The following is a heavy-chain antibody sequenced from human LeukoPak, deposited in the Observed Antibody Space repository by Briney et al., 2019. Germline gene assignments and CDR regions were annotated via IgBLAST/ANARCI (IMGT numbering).Heavy chain of an antibody. Sequence: PSETLSLTCTVSGDSISSTNYYWGWIRQPPGKGLEWIGSIYYSGSTFNNPSLKSRVTISVDTSKNQFSLKLSSVTAADTAVYYCARRHRPFTYYYGSGSYSAIDYWGQGTLVTVSS. J-gene: IGHJ4*02. D-gene: IGHD3-10*01. CDR3: ARRHRPFTYYYGSGSYSAIDY. CDR2: IYYSGST. CDR1: GDSISSTNYY. V-gene: IGHV4-39*07.